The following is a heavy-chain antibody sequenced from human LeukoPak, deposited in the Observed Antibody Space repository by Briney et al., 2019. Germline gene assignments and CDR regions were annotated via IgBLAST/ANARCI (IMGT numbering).Heavy chain of an antibody. CDR2: IYYSGST. CDR3: ARRVTISGDDY. CDR1: GGSISSSSYY. Sequence: SETLSLTCTVSGGSISSSSYYWGWIRQPPGKGLEWIGSIYYSGSTYYNPSLKSRVTISVDTSKNQFSLKLSSVTAADTAVYYCARRVTISGDDYWGQGTLVTVSS. V-gene: IGHV4-39*01. D-gene: IGHD7-27*01. J-gene: IGHJ4*02.